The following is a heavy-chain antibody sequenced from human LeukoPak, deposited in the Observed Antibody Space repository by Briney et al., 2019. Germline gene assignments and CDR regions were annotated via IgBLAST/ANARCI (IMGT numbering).Heavy chain of an antibody. CDR2: IYTSGST. J-gene: IGHJ4*02. Sequence: PSETLSLTCTVSGGSISSYYWSWIRQPAGKGLEWIGRIYTSGSTNYNPSLKSRATMSVDTSKNQCTLKLSSVTAADTAVYYCARVGDYALKDWGQGTLVTVSS. CDR3: ARVGDYALKD. V-gene: IGHV4-4*07. D-gene: IGHD3-16*01. CDR1: GGSISSYY.